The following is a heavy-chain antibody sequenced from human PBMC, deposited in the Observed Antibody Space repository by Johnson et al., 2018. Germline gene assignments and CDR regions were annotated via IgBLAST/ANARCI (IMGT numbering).Heavy chain of an antibody. Sequence: QVQLQESGAEVKKPGSSVKVSCKASGDTFSSYAISWVRQAPGQGLEWMGGILTTFGTTNYAQKFQGRVTITADESTATAYMELNTLRSEDTATYYCARGSGTYWNYFDSWGQGTLITVSP. V-gene: IGHV1-69*01. CDR3: ARGSGTYWNYFDS. D-gene: IGHD1-26*01. J-gene: IGHJ4*02. CDR2: ILTTFGTT. CDR1: GDTFSSYA.